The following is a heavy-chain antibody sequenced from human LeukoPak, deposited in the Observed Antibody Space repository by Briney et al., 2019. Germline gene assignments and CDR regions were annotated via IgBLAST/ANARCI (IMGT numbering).Heavy chain of an antibody. CDR2: ISYDGSNK. D-gene: IGHD2-2*02. CDR1: GFTFSSYA. CDR3: ARDNSNLVVPAAILVDY. V-gene: IGHV3-30-3*01. J-gene: IGHJ4*02. Sequence: GGSLRLSCAASGFTFSSYAMHWVRQAPGKGLEWVAVISYDGSNKYYADSVKGRFTISRDNSKNTLYLQMNSLRAEDTAVYYCARDNSNLVVPAAILVDYWGQGTLVTVSS.